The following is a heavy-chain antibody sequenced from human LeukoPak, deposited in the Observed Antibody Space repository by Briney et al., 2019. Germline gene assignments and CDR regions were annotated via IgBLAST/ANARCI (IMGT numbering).Heavy chain of an antibody. D-gene: IGHD5-12*01. J-gene: IGHJ4*02. CDR2: INSDGSST. CDR1: GFTFSRYW. V-gene: IGHV3-74*01. Sequence: GGSLRLSCAASGFTFSRYWMHWVRQAPGKGLVWASRINSDGSSTTHADSVKGRFTISRDNTKNTLYLQMNSLRAEDTAVYYCARMVATGHFDYWGQGTPVTVSS. CDR3: ARMVATGHFDY.